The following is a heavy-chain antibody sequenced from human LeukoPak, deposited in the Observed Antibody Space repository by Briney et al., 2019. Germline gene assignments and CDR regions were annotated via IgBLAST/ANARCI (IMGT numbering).Heavy chain of an antibody. CDR2: IYTSGST. CDR1: GGSISSYY. CDR3: ARDYYDSSGPQRYYYYYYMDV. J-gene: IGHJ6*03. V-gene: IGHV4-4*07. D-gene: IGHD3-22*01. Sequence: SETVSHTCTVSGGSISSYYWSWIRQAAGKGLEWIGRIYTSGSTNYNPSLKSRVTMSVDTSKNQFSLKLSSVTAADTAVYYCARDYYDSSGPQRYYYYYYMDVWGKGTTVTVSS.